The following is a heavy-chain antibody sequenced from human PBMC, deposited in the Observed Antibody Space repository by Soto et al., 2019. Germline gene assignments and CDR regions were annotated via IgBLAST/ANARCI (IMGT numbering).Heavy chain of an antibody. J-gene: IGHJ4*02. D-gene: IGHD1-26*01. V-gene: IGHV1-69*01. CDR1: GGTFSSYS. CDR3: AREGGRHSGGIDY. Sequence: QVQLVQSGAEVKKPGSSVKVSCKASGGTFSSYSITWVRQAPGQGLEGMGEIIPIFGTANYAQKFQGRVTMTADESTSTAYMELSSLRSEDTAVYYCAREGGRHSGGIDYWGQGTLVTVSS. CDR2: IIPIFGTA.